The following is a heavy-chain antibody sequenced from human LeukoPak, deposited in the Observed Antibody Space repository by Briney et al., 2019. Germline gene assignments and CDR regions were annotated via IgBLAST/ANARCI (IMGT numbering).Heavy chain of an antibody. CDR2: IRYDGSNE. Sequence: GGSLRLSCAASGLTFNMYTMNWVRQAPGKGLEWVAFIRYDGSNEYYADSGKGRFTISRDNFKNTLYLQMNSLRTEDTAVYYCAALDHGHDFWGQGTLVTVSS. CDR1: GLTFNMYT. V-gene: IGHV3-30*02. J-gene: IGHJ4*02. CDR3: AALDHGHDF.